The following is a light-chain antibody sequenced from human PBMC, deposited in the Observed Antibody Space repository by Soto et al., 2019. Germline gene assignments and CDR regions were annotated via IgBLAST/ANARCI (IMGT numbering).Light chain of an antibody. V-gene: IGKV2-28*01. CDR1: QXXLHSNGYNY. CDR2: LGS. CDR3: MQALQTRLT. J-gene: IGKJ4*01. Sequence: DIVMTQSPLSLPVTPGEPASISCSSSQXXLHSNGYNYLDWYLQKPGQSPQLLIYLGSNRASGVPDRFSGSGSGTDFTLKISRVEAEDVGVYYCMQALQTRLTFGGGTKVDIK.